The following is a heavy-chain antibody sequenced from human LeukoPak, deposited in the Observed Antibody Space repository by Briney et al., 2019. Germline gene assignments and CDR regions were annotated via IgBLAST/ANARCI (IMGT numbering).Heavy chain of an antibody. D-gene: IGHD4-17*01. CDR3: ARGGDGYGDYVPFDY. CDR1: GGSISSYY. V-gene: IGHV4-59*01. CDR2: IYYSGST. J-gene: IGHJ4*02. Sequence: SETLSLTCTVSGGSISSYYWSWLRQPPGKGLEWIGYIYYSGSTNYNPSLKSRVTISVDTSKNQFSLKLSSVTAADTAVYYCARGGDGYGDYVPFDYWGQGTLVTVSS.